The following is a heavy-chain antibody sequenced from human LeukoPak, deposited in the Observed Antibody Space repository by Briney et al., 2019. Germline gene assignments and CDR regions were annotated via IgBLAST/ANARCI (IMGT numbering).Heavy chain of an antibody. D-gene: IGHD1-7*01. CDR3: ARRNWNYENWLDP. CDR2: IYYTCNT. J-gene: IGHJ5*02. CDR1: VGSISSSAYY. V-gene: IGHV4-39*01. Sequence: SETLSLTCTVSVGSISSSAYYWGWIRQPPGKGLEWIGSIYYTCNTYYNPSLKSRITITVDTSNNQFFLKLTSVAAADTAVYYCARRNWNYENWLDPWGQGTLVTVSS.